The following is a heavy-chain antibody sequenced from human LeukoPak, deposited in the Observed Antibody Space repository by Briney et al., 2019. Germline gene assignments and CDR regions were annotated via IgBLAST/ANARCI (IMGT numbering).Heavy chain of an antibody. CDR3: ARDKAAAGIWDAFDI. CDR1: FASISSSY. V-gene: IGHV4-59*01. J-gene: IGHJ3*02. CDR2: IYYSGST. D-gene: IGHD6-13*01. Sequence: SETLSLTSAVAFASISSSYWSCIRPPPEKGEEWVVYIYYSGSTNYNPSLKSRVTISVDTSKNQFSLKLSSVTAADTAVYYCARDKAAAGIWDAFDIWGQGTMVTVSS.